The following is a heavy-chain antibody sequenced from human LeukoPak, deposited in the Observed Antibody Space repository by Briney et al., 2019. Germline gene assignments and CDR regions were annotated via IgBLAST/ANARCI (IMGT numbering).Heavy chain of an antibody. CDR1: GGSISSYY. D-gene: IGHD1-26*01. V-gene: IGHV4-59*01. CDR2: IYYSGST. CDR3: ARAASYSGSSKDFDY. Sequence: SETLSLTCTVSGGSISSYYWSWIRQPPGKGLEWIGYIYYSGSTNYNPSLKSRVTISVDTSKNQFSLKLSSVTAADTAVYYCARAASYSGSSKDFDYWGQGTLVTVSS. J-gene: IGHJ4*02.